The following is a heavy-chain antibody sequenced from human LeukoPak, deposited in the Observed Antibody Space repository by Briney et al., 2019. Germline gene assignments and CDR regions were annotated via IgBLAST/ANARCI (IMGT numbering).Heavy chain of an antibody. CDR3: ARDFYEMATIHRYYYYYYGMDV. CDR2: INHSGST. D-gene: IGHD5-24*01. V-gene: IGHV4-34*01. CDR1: GGSFSGYY. Sequence: SETLSLTCAVYGGSFSGYYWSWIRQPPGRGLEWIGEINHSGSTNYNPSLKSRVTISVDTSKNQFSLKLSSVTAADTAVYYCARDFYEMATIHRYYYYYYGMDVWGQGTTVTVSS. J-gene: IGHJ6*02.